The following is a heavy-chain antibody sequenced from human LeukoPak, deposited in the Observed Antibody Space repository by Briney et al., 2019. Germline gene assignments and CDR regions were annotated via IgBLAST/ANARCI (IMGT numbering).Heavy chain of an antibody. Sequence: SETLSLTCTVSGGSISSSNYYWGWIRQPPGKGLEWIGSSYSGGSTYHNPSLKSRVTISVDTSKNQVSLKLSSVTAADTAVYYCARHGVTSSGYYWDWGQGTLFTVSS. J-gene: IGHJ4*02. CDR2: SYSGGST. CDR1: GGSISSSNYY. D-gene: IGHD3-22*01. V-gene: IGHV4-39*01. CDR3: ARHGVTSSGYYWD.